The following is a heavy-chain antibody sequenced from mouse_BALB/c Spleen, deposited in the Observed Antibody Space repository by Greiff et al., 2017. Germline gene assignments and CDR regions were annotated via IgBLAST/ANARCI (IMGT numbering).Heavy chain of an antibody. D-gene: IGHD1-2*01. CDR2: ISYDGSN. J-gene: IGHJ2*01. V-gene: IGHV3-6*02. CDR3: ARGPYYYGYGY. Sequence: ESGPGLVKPSQSLSLTCSVTGYSITSGYYWNWIRQFPGNKLEWMGYISYDGSNNYNPSLKNRISITRDTSKNQFFLKLNSVTTEDTATYYCARGPYYYGYGYWGQGTTLTVSS. CDR1: GYSITSGYY.